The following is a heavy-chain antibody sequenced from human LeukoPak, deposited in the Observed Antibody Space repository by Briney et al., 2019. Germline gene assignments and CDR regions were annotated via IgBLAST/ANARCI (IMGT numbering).Heavy chain of an antibody. CDR2: INPNSGGT. D-gene: IGHD2-2*01. V-gene: IGHV1-2*02. J-gene: IGHJ1*01. Sequence: ASVKVSCKASGYTFTGYYMHWVRQAPGQGLEWMGWINPNSGGTNYAQKFQGRVTMTTDTSTSTAYMELRSLRSDDTAVYYCASGSAEDIVVVPAAALQHWGQGTLVTVSS. CDR3: ASGSAEDIVVVPAAALQH. CDR1: GYTFTGYY.